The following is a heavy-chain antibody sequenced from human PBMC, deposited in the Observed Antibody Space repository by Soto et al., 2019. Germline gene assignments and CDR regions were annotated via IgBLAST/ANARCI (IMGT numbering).Heavy chain of an antibody. CDR3: ARDPSDLSGGSLGDAFDI. CDR2: IWYDGSNK. J-gene: IGHJ3*02. Sequence: GGSLRLSCAASGFTFSSYGMHWVRQAPGKGLEWVAVIWYDGSNKYYADSVKGRFTISRDNSKNTLYLQMNSLRAEDTAVYYCARDPSDLSGGSLGDAFDIWGQGTMVTVSS. V-gene: IGHV3-33*01. CDR1: GFTFSSYG. D-gene: IGHD2-15*01.